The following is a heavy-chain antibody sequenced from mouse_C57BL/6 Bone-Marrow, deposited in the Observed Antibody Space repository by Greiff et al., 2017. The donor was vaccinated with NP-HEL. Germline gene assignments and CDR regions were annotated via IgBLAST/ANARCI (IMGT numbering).Heavy chain of an antibody. CDR3: ARVESSSMAWFAY. Sequence: EVKLVESEGGLVQPGSSMKLSCTASGFTFSDYYMAWVRQVPEKGLEWVANINYDGSSTYYLDSLKSRFIISRDNAKNILYLQMSSLKSEDTATYYCARVESSSMAWFAYWGQGTLVTVSA. CDR2: INYDGSST. V-gene: IGHV5-16*01. D-gene: IGHD2-10*02. CDR1: GFTFSDYY. J-gene: IGHJ3*01.